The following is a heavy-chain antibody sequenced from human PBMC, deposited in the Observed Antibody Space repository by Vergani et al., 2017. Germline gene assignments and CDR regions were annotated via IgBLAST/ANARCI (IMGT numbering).Heavy chain of an antibody. CDR1: GYTLTSYG. D-gene: IGHD3-3*01. J-gene: IGHJ4*02. CDR2: ISAYNGNT. CDR3: AREGPHYDFWSGYYTPYYFDY. Sequence: QVQLVQSGAEVKKPGASVKVSCKASGYTLTSYGISWVRQAPGQGLEWMGWISAYNGNTNYAQKLQGRVTMTTDTSTSTAYMELRSLRSDDTAVYYCAREGPHYDFWSGYYTPYYFDYWGQGTLVTVSS. V-gene: IGHV1-18*01.